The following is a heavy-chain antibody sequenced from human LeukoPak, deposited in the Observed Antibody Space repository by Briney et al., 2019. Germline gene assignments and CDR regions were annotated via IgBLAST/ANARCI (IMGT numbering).Heavy chain of an antibody. D-gene: IGHD2-15*01. CDR1: GFTFKLYW. CDR3: VRGGPSTWS. CDR2: INDDGSDT. J-gene: IGHJ5*02. V-gene: IGHV3-74*01. Sequence: PGGSLRLSCAASGFTFKLYWMHWVRQVQGKRPVCVSRINDDGSDTIYADSVRGRFAISRDDAKNTVYLQMNNLRAEDTAVYYCVRGGPSTWSWGQGTLVTVSS.